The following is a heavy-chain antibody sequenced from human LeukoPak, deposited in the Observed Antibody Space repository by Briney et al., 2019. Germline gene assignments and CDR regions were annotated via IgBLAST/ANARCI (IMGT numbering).Heavy chain of an antibody. V-gene: IGHV4-34*12. Sequence: PSETLSLTCAVYGGSLSGFYWNWIRQSPGKGLEWIGEIIHSGTTNYNQPLRSRATISVDTSMNRFSLNLTSVTAADTAIYYCARRTGRRYIGHWGQGAQVTVPS. CDR2: IIHSGTT. CDR1: GGSLSGFY. CDR3: ARRTGRRYIGH. J-gene: IGHJ4*02. D-gene: IGHD1-14*01.